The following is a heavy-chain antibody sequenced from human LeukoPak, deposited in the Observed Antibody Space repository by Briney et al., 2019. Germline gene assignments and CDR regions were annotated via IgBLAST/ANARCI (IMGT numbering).Heavy chain of an antibody. V-gene: IGHV3-21*01. J-gene: IGHJ4*02. CDR3: AKDRVRVPTIDY. CDR1: GFTFSSYG. D-gene: IGHD3-3*01. CDR2: ISSSSSYI. Sequence: PGRSLRLSCAASGFTFSSYGFHWVRQAPGKGLEWVSSISSSSSYIYYADSVKGRFTISRDNAKNSLYLQMNSLRAEDTAVYYCAKDRVRVPTIDYWGQGTLVTVSS.